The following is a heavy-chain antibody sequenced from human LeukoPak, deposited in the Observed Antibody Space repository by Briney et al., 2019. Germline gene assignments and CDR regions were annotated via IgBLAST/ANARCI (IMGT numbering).Heavy chain of an antibody. J-gene: IGHJ4*02. CDR3: ARTYYDFWSGYSPFWYYDDY. Sequence: PSETLSLTCTVSGGSISSYYWSWIRQPPGKGLEWIGYIYYSGSTNYNPSLKSRVTISVDTSKNQFSLKLSSVTAADTAVYYCARTYYDFWSGYSPFWYYDDYWGQGTLVTVSS. D-gene: IGHD3-3*01. CDR1: GGSISSYY. CDR2: IYYSGST. V-gene: IGHV4-59*01.